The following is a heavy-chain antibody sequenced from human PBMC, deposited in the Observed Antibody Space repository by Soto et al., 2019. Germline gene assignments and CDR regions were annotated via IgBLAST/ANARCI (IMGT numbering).Heavy chain of an antibody. J-gene: IGHJ4*02. CDR3: AKRRGAGGHFDY. CDR1: GFTFSSYA. D-gene: IGHD2-15*01. Sequence: GGSLSLSCAASGFTFSSYAMGWVRQGPGKGLEWVAVVSIGGSTHYADSVRGRFTISRDNSKNTLSLQMNGLTAEDTAVYFCAKRRGAGGHFDYWGQGALVTVSS. CDR2: VSIGGST. V-gene: IGHV3-23*01.